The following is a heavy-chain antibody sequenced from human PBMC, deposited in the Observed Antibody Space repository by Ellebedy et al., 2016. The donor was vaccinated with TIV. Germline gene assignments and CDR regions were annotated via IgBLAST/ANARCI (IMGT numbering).Heavy chain of an antibody. CDR1: GYTFTSYG. V-gene: IGHV1-18*01. CDR2: ISAYNGNT. Sequence: ASVKVSXKASGYTFTSYGISWVRQAPGQGLEWMGWISAYNGNTNYAQKLQGRVTMTTDTSTSTAYMELRSLRSDDTAVYYCARDCSSTSCQYPTASTYWGQGTLVTVSS. D-gene: IGHD2-2*01. J-gene: IGHJ4*02. CDR3: ARDCSSTSCQYPTASTY.